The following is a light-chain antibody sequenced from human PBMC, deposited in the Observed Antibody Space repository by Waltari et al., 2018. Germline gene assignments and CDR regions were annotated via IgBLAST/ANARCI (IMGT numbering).Light chain of an antibody. CDR2: GAS. V-gene: IGKV3-20*01. Sequence: EIVLTQSPGTLSLSPGERATLSCRASQSVSSSYLAWYQQKPGQAPRLLIHGASSRATGIPDRFIGSGSGTDFTLTISRLEPEDVAVYYCQQYGRSPWTFGQGTKVEIK. CDR3: QQYGRSPWT. CDR1: QSVSSSY. J-gene: IGKJ1*01.